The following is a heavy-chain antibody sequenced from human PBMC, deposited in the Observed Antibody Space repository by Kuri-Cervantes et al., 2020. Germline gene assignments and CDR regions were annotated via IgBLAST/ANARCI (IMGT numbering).Heavy chain of an antibody. CDR1: GGSFSDYY. J-gene: IGHJ3*01. D-gene: IGHD1-1*01. Sequence: GSLRLSCAVYGGSFSDYYWIWIRQSPGKGLEWIGEINHSGSTNYKLSLESRVTMSTDTSRNQFSLKLRSVTAADTAPYYCARGRYNDYWRAFDFWGQGTMVTVSS. CDR2: INHSGST. V-gene: IGHV4-34*01. CDR3: ARGRYNDYWRAFDF.